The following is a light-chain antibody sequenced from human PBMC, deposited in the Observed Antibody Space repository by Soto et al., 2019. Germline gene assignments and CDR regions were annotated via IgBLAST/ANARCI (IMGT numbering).Light chain of an antibody. CDR1: ESVSSD. CDR3: HQYNNWPRT. J-gene: IGKJ5*01. V-gene: IGKV3-15*01. CDR2: GAS. Sequence: EVVLTQSPGTLSLSPGERASLSCRASESVSSDLAWYQQKPGQAPSLLIYGASTRATGIPARFSGSGSGTEFTLTISSLQSEDFAVYFCHQYNNWPRTFGQGTRLEIK.